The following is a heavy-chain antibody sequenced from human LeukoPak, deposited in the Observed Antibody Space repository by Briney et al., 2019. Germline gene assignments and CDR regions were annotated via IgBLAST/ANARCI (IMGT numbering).Heavy chain of an antibody. V-gene: IGHV3-21*01. J-gene: IGHJ4*02. Sequence: PGGSLRLSCAASGFTFSRYSMNWVRQAPGKGLEWVSSISSSSSYIYYADSVKGRFTISRDNAKNSLYLQMNSLRAEDTAVYYCAREEGGKLGIDYYFDYWGQGTLVTVSS. CDR3: AREEGGKLGIDYYFDY. D-gene: IGHD7-27*01. CDR1: GFTFSRYS. CDR2: ISSSSSYI.